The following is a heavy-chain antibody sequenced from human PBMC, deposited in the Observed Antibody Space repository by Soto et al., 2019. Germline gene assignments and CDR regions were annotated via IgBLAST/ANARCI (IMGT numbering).Heavy chain of an antibody. CDR2: ISSSSSYI. Sequence: GGSLRLSCAASGLTFSSYSMNWVRQAPGKGLEWVSSISSSSSYIYYADSVKGRFTISRDNAKNSLYLQMNSLRAEDTAVYYCARAGEYSSSSFDYWGQGTLVTVSS. CDR1: GLTFSSYS. V-gene: IGHV3-21*01. CDR3: ARAGEYSSSSFDY. J-gene: IGHJ4*02. D-gene: IGHD6-6*01.